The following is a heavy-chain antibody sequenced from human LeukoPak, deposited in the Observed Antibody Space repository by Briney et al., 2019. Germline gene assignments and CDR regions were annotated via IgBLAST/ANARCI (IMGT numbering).Heavy chain of an antibody. Sequence: GSLRLSCAASGFTFSSYAMSWVRQPPGKGLGWIGYIYYSGSTNYNPSLKSRVTISVDTSKNQFSLKLSSVTAADTAVYYCAMTPASLDVWGQGTTVTVSS. J-gene: IGHJ6*02. CDR1: GFTFSSYA. CDR2: IYYSGST. CDR3: AMTPASLDV. D-gene: IGHD5-24*01. V-gene: IGHV4-59*08.